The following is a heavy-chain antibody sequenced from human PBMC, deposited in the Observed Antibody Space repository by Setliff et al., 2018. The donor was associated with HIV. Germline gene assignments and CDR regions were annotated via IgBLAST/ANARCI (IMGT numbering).Heavy chain of an antibody. CDR3: VRHHDSDFSGDPDWFDP. D-gene: IGHD2-15*01. J-gene: IGHJ5*02. Sequence: PSETLSLTCAVSGGSISNHWWSWFRQPPGKGLEWIAYIQASGITNHKPSLKSRVTISVDTSKNQFSLKLSSVTAADTAVYYCVRHHDSDFSGDPDWFDPWGQGILVTVSS. CDR1: GGSISNHW. V-gene: IGHV4-4*08. CDR2: IQASGIT.